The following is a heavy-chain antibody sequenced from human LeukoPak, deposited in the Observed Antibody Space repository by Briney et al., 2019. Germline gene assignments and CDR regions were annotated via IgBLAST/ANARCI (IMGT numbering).Heavy chain of an antibody. D-gene: IGHD3-9*01. CDR2: IYTSGST. Sequence: PSETLSLTCTVSGGSISSGSYYWSGIRQPARKGLEWIGRIYTSGSTNYNPSLKSRVTISVDTSKNQFSLKLSSVTAADTAVYYCARMGFPYYDILTGQDWFDPWGQGTLFTVSS. CDR3: ARMGFPYYDILTGQDWFDP. V-gene: IGHV4-61*02. CDR1: GGSISSGSYY. J-gene: IGHJ5*02.